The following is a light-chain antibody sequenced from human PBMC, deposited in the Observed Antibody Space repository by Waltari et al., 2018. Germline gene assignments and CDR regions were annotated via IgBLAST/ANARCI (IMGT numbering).Light chain of an antibody. CDR1: PRVGSY. CDR3: QQRSNWTPHT. V-gene: IGKV3-11*01. CDR2: DAS. Sequence: DIVLTQSPATLSLSPGDTATLPCRASPRVGSYLAWYQRKPGQPPRLLIYDASNRATGVPARFRGSGSGTEFTLTISSLEAEDFAVYYCQQRSNWTPHTFGQGARLDIK. J-gene: IGKJ2*01.